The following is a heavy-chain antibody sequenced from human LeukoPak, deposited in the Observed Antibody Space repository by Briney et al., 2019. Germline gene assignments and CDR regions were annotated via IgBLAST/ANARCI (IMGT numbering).Heavy chain of an antibody. V-gene: IGHV4-39*07. D-gene: IGHD2-15*01. CDR1: GGSLGRSSYY. Sequence: SETLSLTCTVSGGSLGRSSYYWGWLRQPPGTGLEWLGSIYYSGSTNYNSSLKSRVSISVDTSKDQFSLKLSSVTAADTAIYYCARVAAKTVDYWGQGTLVTVSS. CDR2: IYYSGST. CDR3: ARVAAKTVDY. J-gene: IGHJ4*02.